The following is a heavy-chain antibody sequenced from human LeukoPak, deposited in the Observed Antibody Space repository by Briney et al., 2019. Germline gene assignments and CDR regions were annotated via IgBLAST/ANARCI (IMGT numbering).Heavy chain of an antibody. J-gene: IGHJ4*02. CDR2: VRTDGGSE. V-gene: IGHV3-30*02. Sequence: GGSLSLSCATSGFTFNSYGMNWVRQAPGKGLEWVAFVRTDGGSEYYADSVKGRFSISRDNSKRTVDLQMNSLRLEDTAIYYCTKDRYSTSSTFTINPFDYWGQGILVTVSS. D-gene: IGHD2-2*01. CDR1: GFTFNSYG. CDR3: TKDRYSTSSTFTINPFDY.